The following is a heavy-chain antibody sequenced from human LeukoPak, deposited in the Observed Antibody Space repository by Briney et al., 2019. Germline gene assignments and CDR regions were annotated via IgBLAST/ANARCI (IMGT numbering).Heavy chain of an antibody. J-gene: IGHJ3*02. CDR1: GGSISSGGYY. D-gene: IGHD1-26*01. CDR3: ARAAPGELLLAFDI. Sequence: PSQTLSLTCTVSGGSISSGGYYWSWIRQPPGKGLEWIGYIYHSGSTYYNPSLKSRVTISVDRSKNQFSLKLSSVTAADTAVYYCARAAPGELLLAFDIWGQGTMVTVSS. V-gene: IGHV4-30-2*01. CDR2: IYHSGST.